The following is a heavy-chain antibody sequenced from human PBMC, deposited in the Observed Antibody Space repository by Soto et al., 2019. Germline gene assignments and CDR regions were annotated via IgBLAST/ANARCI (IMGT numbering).Heavy chain of an antibody. CDR3: ARLSGGHIAARPPLPY. V-gene: IGHV1-46*01. CDR2: INPSGGST. D-gene: IGHD6-6*01. Sequence: ASVKVSCKASGYTFTSYYVHWVRQAPGQGLEWMGIINPSGGSTSYAQKFQGRVTITADESTSTAYMELSSLRSEDTAVYYCARLSGGHIAARPPLPYWGQGTLVTVSS. J-gene: IGHJ4*02. CDR1: GYTFTSYY.